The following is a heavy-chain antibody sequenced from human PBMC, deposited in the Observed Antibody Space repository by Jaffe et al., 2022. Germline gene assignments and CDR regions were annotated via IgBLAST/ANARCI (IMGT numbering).Heavy chain of an antibody. D-gene: IGHD5-12*01. J-gene: IGHJ1*01. Sequence: EVQLVESGGGLVQPGGSLRLSCAASGFTFSSYWMHWVRQAPGKGLVWVSRINSDGSSTSYADSVKGRFTISRDNAKNTLYLQMNSLRAEDTAVYYCARGGVDIVATTLGAEYFQHWGQGTLVTVSS. CDR1: GFTFSSYW. CDR2: INSDGSST. V-gene: IGHV3-74*01. CDR3: ARGGVDIVATTLGAEYFQH.